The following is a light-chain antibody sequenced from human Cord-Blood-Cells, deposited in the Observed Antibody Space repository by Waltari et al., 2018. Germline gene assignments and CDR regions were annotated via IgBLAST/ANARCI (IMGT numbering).Light chain of an antibody. V-gene: IGLV2-14*01. CDR1: SSDVGGSNY. CDR3: SSYTSSSTWV. CDR2: DVR. J-gene: IGLJ3*02. Sequence: QSALTQPASVAGSPGQSITISCTGTSSDVGGSNYVSWYQQHPGKAPKLMIYDVRKRPSGVSNRFSGSKSGNTASLTISGLQAEDEADYYCSSYTSSSTWVFGGGTKLTVL.